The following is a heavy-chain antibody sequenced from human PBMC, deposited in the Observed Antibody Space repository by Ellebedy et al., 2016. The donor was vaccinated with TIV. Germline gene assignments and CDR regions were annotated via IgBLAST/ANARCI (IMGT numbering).Heavy chain of an antibody. CDR2: IYYSGST. CDR3: ARDDPTFPTYYGMDV. Sequence: SQTLSLTCXVSGGSISSGGYSWSWIRQPPGKGLEWIGYIYYSGSTYYNPSLKSRVTISVDTSKNQFSLKLSSVTAADTAVYYCARDDPTFPTYYGMDVWGQGTTVTVSS. CDR1: GGSISSGGYS. J-gene: IGHJ6*02. D-gene: IGHD3-16*01. V-gene: IGHV4-30-2*05.